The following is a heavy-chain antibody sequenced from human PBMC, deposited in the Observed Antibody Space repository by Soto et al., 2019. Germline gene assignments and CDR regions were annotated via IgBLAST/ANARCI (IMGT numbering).Heavy chain of an antibody. D-gene: IGHD2-2*01. V-gene: IGHV5-51*01. Sequence: PGECRKSSGKRSGWRLSSYWIVWVRQMPGKGLEWMGTIYPGDSDTRYSPSFQGQVTISADKSISTAYLQWNSLKASDTAMYFCARHKGYCSSTSCYGMDVWGQGATVTVSS. CDR2: IYPGDSDT. CDR3: ARHKGYCSSTSCYGMDV. CDR1: GWRLSSYW. J-gene: IGHJ6*02.